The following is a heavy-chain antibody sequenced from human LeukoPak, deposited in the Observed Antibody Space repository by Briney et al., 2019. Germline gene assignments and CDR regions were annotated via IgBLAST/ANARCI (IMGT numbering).Heavy chain of an antibody. J-gene: IGHJ6*04. CDR2: ISYDGSNK. CDR1: GFSFSSNG. CDR3: AKERLDIVTTGYYYYGMDV. D-gene: IGHD5-12*01. Sequence: GGSLRLSCAASGFSFSSNGVHWVRQAPGKGLEWVAVISYDGSNKYYVDSVKGRFTISRDNSKNTLYLQMNSLRAEDTAVYYCAKERLDIVTTGYYYYGMDVWGKGTTVTVSS. V-gene: IGHV3-30*18.